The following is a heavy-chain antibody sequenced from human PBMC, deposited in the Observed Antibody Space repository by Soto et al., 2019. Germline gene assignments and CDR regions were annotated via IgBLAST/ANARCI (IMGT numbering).Heavy chain of an antibody. Sequence: QVQLVQSGAEVKKPGSSVKVSCKASGGTVSSYAISWVRQAPGQGLEWMGGIIPIFGTANYAQKFQVRVTITADESTSKAYMELSSLRSEDMSVYYCAREVGATLNWFDPWGQGTLFTVSS. CDR3: AREVGATLNWFDP. J-gene: IGHJ5*02. CDR1: GGTVSSYA. V-gene: IGHV1-69*01. D-gene: IGHD1-26*01. CDR2: IIPIFGTA.